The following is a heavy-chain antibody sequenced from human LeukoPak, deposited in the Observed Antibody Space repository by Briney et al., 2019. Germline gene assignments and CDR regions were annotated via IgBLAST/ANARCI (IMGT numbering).Heavy chain of an antibody. D-gene: IGHD3-3*01. CDR1: GFTFDDYG. J-gene: IGHJ4*02. CDR3: ARGPPYYDRRPRPFDY. CDR2: INWNGGST. V-gene: IGHV3-20*04. Sequence: LTGGSLRLSCAASGFTFDDYGMSWVRQAPGKGLEWVSGINWNGGSTGYADSVEGRFTISRDNAKNSLYLQMNSLRAEDTALYYCARGPPYYDRRPRPFDYWGQGTLVTVSS.